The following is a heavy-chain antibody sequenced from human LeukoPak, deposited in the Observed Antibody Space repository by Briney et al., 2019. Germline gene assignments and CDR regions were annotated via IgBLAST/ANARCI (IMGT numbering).Heavy chain of an antibody. V-gene: IGHV5-51*01. J-gene: IGHJ4*02. CDR1: GYSFSSYW. D-gene: IGHD3-10*01. CDR3: ARVGVRGVNGRAYFDY. Sequence: GESLKISCQGSGYSFSSYWIGWARQMPGKGLEWMGIIYPGDSDTTYSPSFQGQVTFSADKSISTAYLQWSSLKASDTAIYYCARVGVRGVNGRAYFDYWGQGTQVTVSS. CDR2: IYPGDSDT.